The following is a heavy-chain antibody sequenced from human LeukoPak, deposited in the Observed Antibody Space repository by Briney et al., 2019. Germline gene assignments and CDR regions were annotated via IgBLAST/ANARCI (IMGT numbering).Heavy chain of an antibody. D-gene: IGHD6-19*01. CDR1: GYTFTSYG. CDR3: ARDHGSPYSSGWYIGKNWFDP. CDR2: ISAYNGNT. V-gene: IGHV1-18*01. J-gene: IGHJ5*02. Sequence: EASVKVSCKASGYTFTSYGISWVRQAPGQGLEWMGWISAYNGNTNYAQKLQGRVTMTTDTSTSTAYLELRSLRSDDTAVYYCARDHGSPYSSGWYIGKNWFDPWGQGTLVTVSS.